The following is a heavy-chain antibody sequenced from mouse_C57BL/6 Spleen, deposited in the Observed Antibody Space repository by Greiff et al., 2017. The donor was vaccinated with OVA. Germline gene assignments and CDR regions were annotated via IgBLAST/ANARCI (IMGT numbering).Heavy chain of an antibody. CDR2: INPNNGGT. Sequence: DVQLQESGPELVKPGASVKIPCKASGYTFTDYNMDWVKQSHGKSLEWIGDINPNNGGTIYNQKFKGKATLTVDKSSSTAYMELRSLTSEDTAVYYCARSPYYYGSSYGYFDVWGTGTTVTVSS. CDR1: GYTFTDYN. V-gene: IGHV1-18*01. J-gene: IGHJ1*03. D-gene: IGHD1-1*01. CDR3: ARSPYYYGSSYGYFDV.